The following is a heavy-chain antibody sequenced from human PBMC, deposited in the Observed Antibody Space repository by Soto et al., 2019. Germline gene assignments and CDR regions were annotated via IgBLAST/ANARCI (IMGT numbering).Heavy chain of an antibody. V-gene: IGHV2-5*02. CDR1: GFSLSTSGMG. CDR2: IFWDDDK. CDR3: AHLPWKEMWPRAPVVN. J-gene: IGHJ4*02. Sequence: SRLTRVKPTQALALTGDFAGFSLSTSGMGVGWIRQPPGKALEWLGIIFWDDDKRYRPSLKRRLSITKDTSKNQLVLTMTNMGPVDTGTYYCAHLPWKEMWPRAPVVNWGQGTPVTVSS. D-gene: IGHD1-1*01.